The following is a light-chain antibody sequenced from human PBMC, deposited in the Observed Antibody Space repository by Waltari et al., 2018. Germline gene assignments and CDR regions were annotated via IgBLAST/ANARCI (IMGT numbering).Light chain of an antibody. J-gene: IGLJ2*01. Sequence: QSVLTPPPSASGTPGPRVTISCSGSSSNIGSNYVYWYPQPPGTAPKLLIYRNNQRPSGVPDRFSGSKSGTSASLAISGLRSEDEADYYCAAWDDSLSGPVFGGGTKLTVL. V-gene: IGLV1-47*01. CDR1: SSNIGSNY. CDR3: AAWDDSLSGPV. CDR2: RNN.